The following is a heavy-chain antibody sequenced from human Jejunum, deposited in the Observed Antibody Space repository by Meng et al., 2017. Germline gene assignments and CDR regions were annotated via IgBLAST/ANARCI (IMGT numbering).Heavy chain of an antibody. CDR2: INPNTGKA. CDR1: GDTFSSQL. CDR3: ARHTGNLGLDY. Sequence: QGQQVKSESELKKPGAAGKVSCKASGDTFSSQLRNWVRQDPGQGLEWIGWINPNTGKANYGPDFTGRFVFSLDTSVSTAYLQISSLSAEDTAVYYCARHTGNLGLDYWGQGTLVTVSS. V-gene: IGHV7-4-1*02. J-gene: IGHJ4*02. D-gene: IGHD4-23*01.